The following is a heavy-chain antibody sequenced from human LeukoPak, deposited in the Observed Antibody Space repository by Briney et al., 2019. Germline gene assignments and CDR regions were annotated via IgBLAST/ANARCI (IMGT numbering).Heavy chain of an antibody. CDR3: AKDRGAGMTTVVTALDY. D-gene: IGHD4-23*01. CDR2: ISGSGGST. V-gene: IGHV3-23*01. Sequence: PGGSLRLSCAASGFTFSSYSMNWVRQAPGKGLEWVSAISGSGGSTYYADSVKGRFTISRDNSKNTLYLQMNSLRAEDTAVYYCAKDRGAGMTTVVTALDYWGQGTLVTVSS. J-gene: IGHJ4*02. CDR1: GFTFSSYS.